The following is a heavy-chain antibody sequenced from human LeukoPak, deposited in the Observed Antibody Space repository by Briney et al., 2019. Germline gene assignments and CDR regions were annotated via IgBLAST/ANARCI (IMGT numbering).Heavy chain of an antibody. CDR1: GGSIRTHY. D-gene: IGHD3-16*01. J-gene: IGHJ3*02. Sequence: SETLSLTCTVSGGSIRTHYWSWIRQPAGKGLEWIGRIQTSGSTNYNPSLKGRVTMSVDTSKNQFSLKLSSVTAADTAVYYCAKDWGDGAFDIWGQGTMVTVSS. CDR2: IQTSGST. CDR3: AKDWGDGAFDI. V-gene: IGHV4-4*07.